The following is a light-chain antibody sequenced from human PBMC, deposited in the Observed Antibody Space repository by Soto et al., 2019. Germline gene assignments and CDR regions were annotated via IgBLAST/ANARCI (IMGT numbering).Light chain of an antibody. J-gene: IGKJ1*01. CDR1: QRIGGY. V-gene: IGKV3-11*01. CDR2: DAS. CDR3: QQRSNWPWT. Sequence: EIVLTQSPATLSLSPGERATLSCRAGQRIGGYLGWYQQKPGQAPRLLXYDASNRATGIPVRFSGSGSGTDYTLTITNLEHEDFAIYYCQQRSNWPWTFGQGTKV.